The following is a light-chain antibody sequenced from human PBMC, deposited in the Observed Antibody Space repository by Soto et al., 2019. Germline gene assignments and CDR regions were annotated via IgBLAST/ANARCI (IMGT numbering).Light chain of an antibody. CDR1: QSVSSY. V-gene: IGKV3-11*01. CDR2: DAS. J-gene: IGKJ1*01. Sequence: EIVLTQSPGTLSLSPGERATLSCRASQSVSSYFAWYQQKPGQAPRLLIYDASNRATGIPARFSGSGSGTDFTLTISSLQPDDFATYYCQQYNIYSWTFGQGTKVDIK. CDR3: QQYNIYSWT.